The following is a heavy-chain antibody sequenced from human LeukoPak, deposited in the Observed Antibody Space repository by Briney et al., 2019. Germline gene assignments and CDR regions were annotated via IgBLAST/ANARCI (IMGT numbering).Heavy chain of an antibody. CDR2: INPNSGGT. CDR3: ARGVSGAYYYYYMDV. Sequence: ASVKVSCKASGYTDYYIHWVRQAPGQGLEWMGWINPNSGGTNYAQKFQGRVTMTRDTSISTAYMELSSLRSDDSAVYYCARGVSGAYYYYYMDVWGKGTTVTVSS. CDR1: GYTDYY. J-gene: IGHJ6*03. V-gene: IGHV1-2*02. D-gene: IGHD1-26*01.